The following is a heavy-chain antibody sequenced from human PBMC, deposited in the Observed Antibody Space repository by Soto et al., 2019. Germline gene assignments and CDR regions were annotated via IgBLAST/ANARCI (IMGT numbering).Heavy chain of an antibody. CDR1: GFTFSSYG. Sequence: GGSLRLSCAASGFTFSSYGMHWVRQAPGKGLEWVAVISYDGSNKYYADSVKGRFTISRDNSKNTLYLQMNSLRAEDTAVYYCAKDLASVVIQYYFDYWGQGTLVTVSS. V-gene: IGHV3-30*18. CDR3: AKDLASVVIQYYFDY. J-gene: IGHJ4*02. CDR2: ISYDGSNK. D-gene: IGHD2-15*01.